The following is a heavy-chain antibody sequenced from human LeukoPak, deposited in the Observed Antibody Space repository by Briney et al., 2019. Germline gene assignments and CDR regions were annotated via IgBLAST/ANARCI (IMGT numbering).Heavy chain of an antibody. Sequence: SQTLSLTCTVSGGSISSGGYYWSWIRQHPGKGLEWIGYIYYSGSTYYNPSLKSRVTISVDTSKNQFSLKLSSVTAADTAVYYCAGSITMVRGAPSGAFDIWGQGTMVTVSS. CDR3: AGSITMVRGAPSGAFDI. CDR2: IYYSGST. J-gene: IGHJ3*02. V-gene: IGHV4-31*03. D-gene: IGHD3-10*01. CDR1: GGSISSGGYY.